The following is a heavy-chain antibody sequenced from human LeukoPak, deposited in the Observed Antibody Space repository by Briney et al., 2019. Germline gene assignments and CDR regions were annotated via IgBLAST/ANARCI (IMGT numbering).Heavy chain of an antibody. D-gene: IGHD3-10*01. CDR1: GGSIGSGGYS. CDR2: SYHSGST. V-gene: IGHV4-30-2*01. Sequence: SQTLSLTCAVSGGSIGSGGYSWSWIRQPPGKGLEWIGYSYHSGSTYYNPSLKSRVTISVDRSKNQFSLKLSSVTAADTAVYYCASAMVRGEGNYFDYWGQGTLVTVSS. J-gene: IGHJ4*02. CDR3: ASAMVRGEGNYFDY.